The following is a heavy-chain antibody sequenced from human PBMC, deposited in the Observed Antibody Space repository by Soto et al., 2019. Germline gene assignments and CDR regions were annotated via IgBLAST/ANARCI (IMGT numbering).Heavy chain of an antibody. J-gene: IGHJ4*02. V-gene: IGHV4-30-4*01. CDR3: ARLLYSSSMALDY. D-gene: IGHD2-15*01. CDR1: GGSIRSGDNY. CDR2: IYYRGST. Sequence: TSETLSLTCTVSGGSIRSGDNYWSWIRQTPGKGLEWIGYIYYRGSTYYNQSLKSRVTISVDTSMNQFSLTLTSVTAADTAVYYCARLLYSSSMALDYWGQGTLVTVSS.